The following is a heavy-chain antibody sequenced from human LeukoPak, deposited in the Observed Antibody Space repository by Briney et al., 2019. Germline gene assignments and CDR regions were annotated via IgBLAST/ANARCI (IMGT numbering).Heavy chain of an antibody. Sequence: GGSLRLSCAASGFTFSSYAMGWVRQAPGKGLEWVSAISGSGGSTCYADSVKGRFTISRDNSKNTLYLQMNSLRAEDTAVYYCAKGFDYGDYAATNFDYWGQGTLVTVSS. D-gene: IGHD4-17*01. CDR3: AKGFDYGDYAATNFDY. CDR1: GFTFSSYA. CDR2: ISGSGGST. V-gene: IGHV3-23*01. J-gene: IGHJ4*02.